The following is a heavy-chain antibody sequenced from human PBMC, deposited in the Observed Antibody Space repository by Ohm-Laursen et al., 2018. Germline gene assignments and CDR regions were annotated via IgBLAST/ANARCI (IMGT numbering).Heavy chain of an antibody. J-gene: IGHJ4*02. D-gene: IGHD1-26*01. Sequence: SLRLSCTASRFTFNNAWMNWVRQAPGKGLEWVANIKQDGSEKYFLDSVKGRFTFSRDNAKNSVSLQMNSLRGEGTAVYYCASRRVGAGVVDYWGQGTLVTVSS. CDR2: IKQDGSEK. CDR3: ASRRVGAGVVDY. V-gene: IGHV3-7*01. CDR1: RFTFNNAW.